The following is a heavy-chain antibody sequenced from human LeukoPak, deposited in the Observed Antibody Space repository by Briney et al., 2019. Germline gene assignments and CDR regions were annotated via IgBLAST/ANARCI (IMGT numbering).Heavy chain of an antibody. D-gene: IGHD1-26*01. Sequence: GGSLRLSCAASGFTFSDYYMSWIRQAPGKGLEWVSVIYSGGSTYYADSVKGRFTISRDNSKNTLYLQMNSLRAEDTAVYYCARDGIEWELLPDYYYGMDVWGQGTTVTVSS. V-gene: IGHV3-66*01. CDR2: IYSGGST. J-gene: IGHJ6*02. CDR1: GFTFSDYY. CDR3: ARDGIEWELLPDYYYGMDV.